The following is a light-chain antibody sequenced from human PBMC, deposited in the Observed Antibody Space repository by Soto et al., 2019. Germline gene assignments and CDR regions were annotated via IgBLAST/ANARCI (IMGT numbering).Light chain of an antibody. Sequence: EIVLTQSPATLSLSPGERATLSFRASQSVSSYLAWYQQKPGQAPRLLIYDASNRATGIPARFSGSGSGTDFTLIISSLEPEDFAVYYCQQRSNCPPPTFGQGTRLEIK. CDR1: QSVSSY. J-gene: IGKJ5*01. CDR3: QQRSNCPPPT. CDR2: DAS. V-gene: IGKV3-11*01.